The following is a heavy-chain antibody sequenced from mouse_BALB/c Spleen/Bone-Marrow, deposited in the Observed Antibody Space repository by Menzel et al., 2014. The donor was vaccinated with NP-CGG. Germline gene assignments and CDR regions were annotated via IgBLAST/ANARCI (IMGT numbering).Heavy chain of an antibody. CDR1: GYSFTTFW. V-gene: IGHV1-5*01. Sequence: DVQLQESGTVLARPGASVKMSCKASGYSFTTFWMHWVKQRPGQGLEWIGTIYPGNNDTSYNQKFKGKAKLTAVTSASTAYMELSSLTNEDSAVYYCTRKLPAMDYWGQGTSLTVSS. D-gene: IGHD1-1*01. CDR2: IYPGNNDT. CDR3: TRKLPAMDY. J-gene: IGHJ4*01.